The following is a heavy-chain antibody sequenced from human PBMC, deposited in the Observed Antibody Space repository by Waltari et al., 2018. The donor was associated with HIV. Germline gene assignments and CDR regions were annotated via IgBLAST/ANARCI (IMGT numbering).Heavy chain of an antibody. CDR3: ARDWDVTTACMDV. V-gene: IGHV4-39*07. CDR1: GASLRRSSYS. D-gene: IGHD1-26*01. J-gene: IGHJ6*02. Sequence: QVKLQESGPGLVTPSETLSLTCVVSGASLRRSSYSWGWIRQAPGKGLEWIGSMFYTGSSYYNPSLKSRVNISIDTLNNQFSLKMTSVTAADTAVYYCARDWDVTTACMDVWGQGTTVTVSS. CDR2: MFYTGSS.